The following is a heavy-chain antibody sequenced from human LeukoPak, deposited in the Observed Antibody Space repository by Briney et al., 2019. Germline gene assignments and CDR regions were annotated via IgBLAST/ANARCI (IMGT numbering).Heavy chain of an antibody. J-gene: IGHJ4*02. V-gene: IGHV5-51*01. D-gene: IGHD1/OR15-1a*01. CDR3: ARQNMGQLIVDYFDY. Sequence: GESLKISCQCFGYTFTNFWIGWVRQMSGKSLEWMGIIYPDDSDTRYSPAFQGQVTISADKSTNTAFLQWSSLKASDTATYFCARQNMGQLIVDYFDYWGQGALVTVSS. CDR1: GYTFTNFW. CDR2: IYPDDSDT.